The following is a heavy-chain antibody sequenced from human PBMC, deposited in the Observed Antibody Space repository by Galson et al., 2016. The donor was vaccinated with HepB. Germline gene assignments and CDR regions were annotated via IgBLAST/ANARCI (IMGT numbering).Heavy chain of an antibody. CDR2: IIPIFATA. CDR3: ARIGVAGPTSGH. D-gene: IGHD2/OR15-2a*01. CDR1: GGTFSSYA. Sequence: SVKVSCKASGGTFSSYAISWVRQAPGQGLEWMGGIIPIFATANYAQKFQGRVTITADESTSTAYMELRSLTAEDTAVYYCARIGVAGPTSGHWGQGTLVTVAS. V-gene: IGHV1-69*13. J-gene: IGHJ4*02.